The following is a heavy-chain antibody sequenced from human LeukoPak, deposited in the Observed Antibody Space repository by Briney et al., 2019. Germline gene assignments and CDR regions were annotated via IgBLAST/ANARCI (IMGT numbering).Heavy chain of an antibody. V-gene: IGHV4-4*07. CDR2: IYSSGST. J-gene: IGHJ3*02. CDR1: GGSISSRS. Sequence: SETLSLTCTVSGGSISSRSWSWIRLPAGKGLEWIGRIYSSGSTNSNPSLKSRVTMSVDTSKNQFYLKLSSVTAADTVVYYCASHGGYDAFDIWGQGTMVTVSS. CDR3: ASHGGYDAFDI. D-gene: IGHD5-18*01.